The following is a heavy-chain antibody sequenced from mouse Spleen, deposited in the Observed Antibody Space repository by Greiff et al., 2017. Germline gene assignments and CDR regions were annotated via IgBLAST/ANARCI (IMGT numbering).Heavy chain of an antibody. J-gene: IGHJ4*01. CDR2: IWSGGST. Sequence: QVQLKESGPGLVQPSQSLSITCTVSGFSLTSYGVHWVRQSPGKGLEWLGVIWSGGSTDYNAAFISRLSISKDNSKSQVFFKMNSLQADDTAIYYCARKGHYGSSYDYAMDYWGQGTSVTVSS. D-gene: IGHD1-1*01. CDR3: ARKGHYGSSYDYAMDY. V-gene: IGHV2-2*01. CDR1: GFSLTSYG.